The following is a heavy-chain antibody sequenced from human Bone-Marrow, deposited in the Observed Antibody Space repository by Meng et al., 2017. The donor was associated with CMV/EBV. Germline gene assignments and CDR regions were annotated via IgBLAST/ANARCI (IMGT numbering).Heavy chain of an antibody. J-gene: IGHJ4*02. D-gene: IGHD3-3*01. CDR3: ASHSGEFWSGSRPGRYYFDY. V-gene: IGHV4-59*01. CDR2: IYYSGST. CDR1: GGSISSYY. Sequence: SETLSLTCTVSGGSISSYYWSWIRQPPGKGLEWIGYIYYSGSTNYNPSFKSRVTISVDTSKNQFSLKLSSVTAADTAVYYCASHSGEFWSGSRPGRYYFDYWGQGTLVTGSS.